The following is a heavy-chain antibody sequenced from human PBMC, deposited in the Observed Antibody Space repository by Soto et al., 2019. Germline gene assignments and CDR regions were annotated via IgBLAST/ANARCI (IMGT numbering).Heavy chain of an antibody. CDR1: GGSISSSSYY. CDR3: ARRGPYYYSSIAARSYGIDP. V-gene: IGHV4-39*01. Sequence: QLQLQESGPGLVKPSETLSLTCTVSGGSISSSSYYWGWIRQPPGKGLEWIGSIYYSGSTYYNPSLKSRVTISVDTSKNQFSLKLSSVTAADTAVYYCARRGPYYYSSIAARSYGIDPWGQGTLVTVSS. CDR2: IYYSGST. J-gene: IGHJ5*02. D-gene: IGHD6-6*01.